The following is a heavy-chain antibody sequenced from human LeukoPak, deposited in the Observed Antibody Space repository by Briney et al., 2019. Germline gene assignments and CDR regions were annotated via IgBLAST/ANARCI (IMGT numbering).Heavy chain of an antibody. V-gene: IGHV3-23*01. Sequence: PGGSLRLSCAASGFTFSSYAMSWVRQAPGKGLEWVSAISGSGGSTYYADSVKGRFTISRDNSKNTLYLQMDSLRAEDTAVYYCAKDLGIVVFNDAFDIWGQGTMVTVSS. D-gene: IGHD3-22*01. CDR1: GFTFSSYA. CDR3: AKDLGIVVFNDAFDI. J-gene: IGHJ3*02. CDR2: ISGSGGST.